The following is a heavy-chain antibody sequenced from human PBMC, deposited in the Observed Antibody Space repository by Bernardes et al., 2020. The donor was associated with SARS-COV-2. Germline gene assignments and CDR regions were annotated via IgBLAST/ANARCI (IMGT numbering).Heavy chain of an antibody. Sequence: GGSLRLSCAASGFTFSNYAMHWVRQAPGKGLEWMAIISYDGTTKYNADSVKGRFTITRDNSKNTLFLQMNSLTTEDTAVYYCAREWEEYTSSLFDFWGQGTLVTVSS. CDR2: ISYDGTTK. D-gene: IGHD6-6*01. V-gene: IGHV3-30-3*01. CDR1: GFTFSNYA. CDR3: AREWEEYTSSLFDF. J-gene: IGHJ4*02.